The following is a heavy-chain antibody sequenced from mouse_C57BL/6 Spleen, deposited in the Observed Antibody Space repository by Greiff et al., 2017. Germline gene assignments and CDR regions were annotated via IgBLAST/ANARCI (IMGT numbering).Heavy chain of an antibody. CDR1: GFTFSSYG. CDR2: ISSGGSYT. CDR3: ARNEGREGNAMDY. J-gene: IGHJ4*01. V-gene: IGHV5-6*02. Sequence: DVMLVESGGDLVKPGGSLKLSCAASGFTFSSYGMSWARQTPDKRLEWVATISSGGSYTYYPDSVKGRFTISRDNAKNTLYLQMSSLKSEDTAMXYCARNEGREGNAMDYWGQGTSVTVSS.